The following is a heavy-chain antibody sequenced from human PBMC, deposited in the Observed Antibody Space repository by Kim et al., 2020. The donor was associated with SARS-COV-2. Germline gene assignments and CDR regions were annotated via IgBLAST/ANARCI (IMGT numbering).Heavy chain of an antibody. J-gene: IGHJ6*02. D-gene: IGHD3-22*01. CDR2: ISSSSSYI. CDR1: GFTFSSYS. V-gene: IGHV3-21*01. CDR3: ARVYDSSGYYDYYGMDV. Sequence: GGSLRLSCAASGFTFSSYSMNWVRQAPGKGLEWVSSISSSSSYIYYADSVKGRLTISRDNAKNSLYLQMNSLRAEDTAVYYCARVYDSSGYYDYYGMDVWGQGTTVTVSS.